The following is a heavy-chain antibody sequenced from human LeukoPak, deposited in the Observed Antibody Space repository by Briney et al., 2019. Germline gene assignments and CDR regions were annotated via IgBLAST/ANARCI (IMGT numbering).Heavy chain of an antibody. Sequence: GGSLRLSCAASGFTFSSYSMSWVRQAPGKGLEWISGISVSGHRTYHAASVKGRFTISRDNSNNMVYLQMNSLRAEDTAVYYCATYRQVLLPFESWGQGTLVTVSS. CDR2: ISVSGHRT. D-gene: IGHD2-8*02. J-gene: IGHJ4*02. V-gene: IGHV3-23*01. CDR3: ATYRQVLLPFES. CDR1: GFTFSSYS.